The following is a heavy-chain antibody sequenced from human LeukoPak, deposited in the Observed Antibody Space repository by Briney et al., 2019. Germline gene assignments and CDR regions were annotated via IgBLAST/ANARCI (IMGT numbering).Heavy chain of an antibody. CDR2: IKSKTDGGTT. D-gene: IGHD3-3*01. V-gene: IGHV3-15*01. J-gene: IGHJ4*02. CDR1: GFTFSSYS. Sequence: PGGSLRLSCAASGFTFSSYSMNWVRQAPGKGLEWVGRIKSKTDGGTTDYAAPVKGRFTISRDDSKNTLYLQMNSLKTEDTAVYYCTTDSYYDFWSGYYDRYYFDYWGQGTLVTVSS. CDR3: TTDSYYDFWSGYYDRYYFDY.